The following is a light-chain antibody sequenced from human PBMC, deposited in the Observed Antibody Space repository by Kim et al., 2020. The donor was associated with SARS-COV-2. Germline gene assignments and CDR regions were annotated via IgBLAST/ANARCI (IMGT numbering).Light chain of an antibody. CDR1: QSVLYSSNNKSY. CDR2: WAS. J-gene: IGKJ1*01. V-gene: IGKV4-1*01. Sequence: DIVMTQSPDSLAVSLGERATINCKSSQSVLYSSNNKSYLAWYQQKPGQPPKLLIYWASTRESGVPDRFSGSGSGTDFTLTISSLQAEDVAVYYCQQYYSTPRTFGQVTKVDIK. CDR3: QQYYSTPRT.